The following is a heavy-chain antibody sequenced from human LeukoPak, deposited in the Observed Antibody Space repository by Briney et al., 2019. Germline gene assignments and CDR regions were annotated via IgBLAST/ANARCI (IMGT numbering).Heavy chain of an antibody. J-gene: IGHJ6*02. V-gene: IGHV1-69*02. CDR2: IIPILGIA. Sequence: SVKVSCKASGYTFTGYYMHWVRQAPGQGLEWMGRIIPILGIANYAQKFQGRVTITADKSTSTAYMELSSLRSEDTAVYYCANSGSYSSFSYYYGMDVWGQGTTVTVSS. CDR1: GYTFTGYY. CDR3: ANSGSYSSFSYYYGMDV. D-gene: IGHD1-26*01.